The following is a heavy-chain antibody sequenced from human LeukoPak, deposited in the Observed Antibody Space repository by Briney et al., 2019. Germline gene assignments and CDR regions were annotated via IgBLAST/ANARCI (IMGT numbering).Heavy chain of an antibody. CDR1: RFTFSDYA. CDR2: ISSSAGST. V-gene: IGHV3-23*01. Sequence: GGSLRLSCAASRFTFSDYAMSWVRQAPGKGLEWVSAISSSAGSTYYADSVKGRFTISRDNSKNTLYLQMNSLRAEDTAVYYCAKDRGGFVVVVAATYYFDYWGQGTLVTVSS. CDR3: AKDRGGFVVVVAATYYFDY. D-gene: IGHD2-15*01. J-gene: IGHJ4*02.